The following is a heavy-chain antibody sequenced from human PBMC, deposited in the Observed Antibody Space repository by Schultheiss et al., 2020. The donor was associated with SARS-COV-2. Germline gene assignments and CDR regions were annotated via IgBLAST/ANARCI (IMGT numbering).Heavy chain of an antibody. V-gene: IGHV3-30*18. CDR1: GFTFGNSA. D-gene: IGHD6-19*01. CDR3: AKDASSSGWYLNWYFDL. J-gene: IGHJ2*01. Sequence: GGSLRLSCAASGFTFGNSAMHWVRQAPGRGLEWVAGISYDGDDPYYLDSVKGRFTISRDNSKNTLSLQMNSLTAEDTAVYYCAKDASSSGWYLNWYFDLWGRGTLVTVSS. CDR2: ISYDGDDP.